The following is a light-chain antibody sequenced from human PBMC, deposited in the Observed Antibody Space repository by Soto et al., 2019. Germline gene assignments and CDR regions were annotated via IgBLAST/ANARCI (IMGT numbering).Light chain of an antibody. CDR3: NSYTSSSTWV. J-gene: IGLJ3*02. CDR1: SSDVGGYNY. CDR2: EVN. Sequence: QSVLTQPASVSGSLGQSITISCTGTSSDVGGYNYVSWYQQHPGKAPKLMICEVNNRPSGVSHRFSGSKSGNTASLTISGLQADDEADYYCNSYTSSSTWVFGGGTQLTVL. V-gene: IGLV2-14*01.